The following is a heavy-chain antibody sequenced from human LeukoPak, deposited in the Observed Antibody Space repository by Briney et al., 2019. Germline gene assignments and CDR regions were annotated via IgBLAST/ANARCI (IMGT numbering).Heavy chain of an antibody. CDR2: ISGGGRNT. J-gene: IGHJ4*02. CDR1: GFTFSNYA. D-gene: IGHD2-2*01. CDR3: ARQTAEVVFINAYFGC. V-gene: IGHV3-23*01. Sequence: GGSLRLSCAVSGFTFSNYAMSWVRQAPGKGLGWVSAISGGGRNTYYAASVVGRFTISRDNSKNTLFLQMNSLSDEDTAIYYCARQTAEVVFINAYFGCWGQGALVTVSS.